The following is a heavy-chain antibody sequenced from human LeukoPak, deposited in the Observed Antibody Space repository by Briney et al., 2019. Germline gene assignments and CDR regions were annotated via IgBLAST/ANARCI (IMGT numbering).Heavy chain of an antibody. Sequence: SVKVSCKASLYTFTSYGISSVRQAPGQGLEWVGGIIPILGIANYAQKYQGRVTITADKSTSTGYMELSRLRSEDTAVYYCERDPERVLTGTTSHAFDIWGQGTMVTVSS. CDR3: ERDPERVLTGTTSHAFDI. V-gene: IGHV1-69*10. D-gene: IGHD1-7*01. CDR2: IIPILGIA. J-gene: IGHJ3*02. CDR1: LYTFTSYG.